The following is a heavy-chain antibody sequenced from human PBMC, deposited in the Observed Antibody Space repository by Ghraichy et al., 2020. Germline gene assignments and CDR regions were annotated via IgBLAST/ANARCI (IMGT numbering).Heavy chain of an antibody. CDR3: ARGGRYMDGTTGWFDP. J-gene: IGHJ5*02. Sequence: SVKVSCKASGGTFSSYAISWVRQAPGQGLEWMGGIIPIFGTANYAQKFQGRVTITADESTSTAYMELSSLRSEDTAVYYCARGGRYMDGTTGWFDPWGQGTLVTVSS. CDR1: GGTFSSYA. CDR2: IIPIFGTA. V-gene: IGHV1-69*13. D-gene: IGHD1-7*01.